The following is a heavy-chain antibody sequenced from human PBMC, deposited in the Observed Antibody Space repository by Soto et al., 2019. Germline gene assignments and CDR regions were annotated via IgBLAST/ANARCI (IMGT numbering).Heavy chain of an antibody. CDR1: GGSISSYY. J-gene: IGHJ5*02. CDR3: ASLAASPHRWFDP. CDR2: IYYSGST. Sequence: PSETLSLTCTVSGGSISSYYWSWIRQPPGKGLEWIGYIYYSGSTNYNPSLKSRVTISVDTSKNQFSLKLSSVTAADTAVYYCASLAASPHRWFDPWGQGTLVTVSS. V-gene: IGHV4-59*08. D-gene: IGHD2-15*01.